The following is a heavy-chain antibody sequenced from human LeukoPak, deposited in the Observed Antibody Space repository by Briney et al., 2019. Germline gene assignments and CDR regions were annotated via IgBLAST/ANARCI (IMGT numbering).Heavy chain of an antibody. V-gene: IGHV1-2*02. J-gene: IGHJ5*02. CDR2: INPNRGGT. CDR1: GYTFTDNY. Sequence: ASVKVSCKASGYTFTDNYIHWVRQAPGQGLQWMGWINPNRGGTNYAQKFQGRVTMTRDTSVSTAYMELSRLRSDDTAVYYCARDFGQLTEYNWFDPWGQGTLVTVSS. D-gene: IGHD6-13*01. CDR3: ARDFGQLTEYNWFDP.